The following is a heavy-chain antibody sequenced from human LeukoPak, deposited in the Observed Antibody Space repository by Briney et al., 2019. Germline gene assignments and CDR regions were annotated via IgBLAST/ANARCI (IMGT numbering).Heavy chain of an antibody. J-gene: IGHJ4*02. CDR1: GFTFSSYW. Sequence: GGSLRLSCAASGFTFSSYWMSWVRQAPGKGLEWVANIKQDGSEKYYVDSVKGRFTISRDNAKNSLYLQMNSLRGEDTAVYYCARDKVGGSMAGSNLDYWGQGNLVTVSS. D-gene: IGHD6-19*01. CDR2: IKQDGSEK. V-gene: IGHV3-7*01. CDR3: ARDKVGGSMAGSNLDY.